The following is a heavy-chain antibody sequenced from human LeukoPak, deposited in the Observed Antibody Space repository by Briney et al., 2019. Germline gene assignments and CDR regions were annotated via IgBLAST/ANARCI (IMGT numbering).Heavy chain of an antibody. CDR2: INPNSGGT. CDR3: ARDEMPDYGIDY. V-gene: IGHV1-2*02. Sequence: ASVKVSCKASGYTFTGYYMHWVRQAPGQGLEWMGWINPNSGGTNYAQKLQGRVTMTTDTSTSTAYMELRSLRSDDTAVYYCARDEMPDYGIDYWGQGTLVTVSS. J-gene: IGHJ4*02. CDR1: GYTFTGYY. D-gene: IGHD4-17*01.